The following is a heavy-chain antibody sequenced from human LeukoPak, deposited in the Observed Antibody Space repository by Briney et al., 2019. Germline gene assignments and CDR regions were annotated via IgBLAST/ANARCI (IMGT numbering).Heavy chain of an antibody. D-gene: IGHD4-17*01. Sequence: SETLSLTCTVSGGSISSYYWSWIRQPPGKGLEWIGYIYYSGSTNYNPSLKSRVTISVDTSKNQFSLKLSSVTAADTAVYYCARAIGTVTTFFYYYYYMDVWGKGTTVTVSS. J-gene: IGHJ6*03. CDR3: ARAIGTVTTFFYYYYYMDV. V-gene: IGHV4-59*01. CDR2: IYYSGST. CDR1: GGSISSYY.